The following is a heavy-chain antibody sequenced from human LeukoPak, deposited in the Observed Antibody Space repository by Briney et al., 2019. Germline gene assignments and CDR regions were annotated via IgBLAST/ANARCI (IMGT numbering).Heavy chain of an antibody. CDR2: VNRDGSET. V-gene: IGHV3-7*03. J-gene: IGHJ6*02. Sequence: GRSLRLSCAASGFTFDNYAMNWVRQVPGRGPEWVANVNRDGSETYYLDSVKGRFTISKDNAKNSLYLQMNSLRAEDTALYHCARNNGMDVWGQGTTVIVSS. CDR3: ARNNGMDV. CDR1: GFTFDNYA.